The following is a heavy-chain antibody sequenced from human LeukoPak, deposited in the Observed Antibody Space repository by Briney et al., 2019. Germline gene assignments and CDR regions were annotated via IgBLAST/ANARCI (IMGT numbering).Heavy chain of an antibody. J-gene: IGHJ5*02. V-gene: IGHV3-30*18. CDR3: AKDLRMNCSGGSCYDWFDP. D-gene: IGHD2-15*01. Sequence: GGSLRLSCAASGFTFSSYGMHWVRQAPGKGLEWVAVISYDGSNKYYADSVKGRFTISRDNSKNTLYLQMNSLRAEDTAVYYCAKDLRMNCSGGSCYDWFDPWGQGTLVTVSS. CDR2: ISYDGSNK. CDR1: GFTFSSYG.